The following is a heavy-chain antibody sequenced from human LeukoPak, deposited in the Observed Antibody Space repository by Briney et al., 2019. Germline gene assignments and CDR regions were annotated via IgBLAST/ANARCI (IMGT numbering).Heavy chain of an antibody. CDR2: ISSSSSTI. CDR3: ARDRCSSTSCYWGEDFDY. V-gene: IGHV3-48*01. CDR1: GFTFSSYS. Sequence: GGSLRLSCAASGFTFSSYSMNWVRQAPGKGLEWVSYISSSSSTIYYADSVKGRFTISRDNAKNSLYLQMNSLRAEDIAVYYCARDRCSSTSCYWGEDFDYWGQGTLVTVSS. J-gene: IGHJ4*02. D-gene: IGHD2-2*01.